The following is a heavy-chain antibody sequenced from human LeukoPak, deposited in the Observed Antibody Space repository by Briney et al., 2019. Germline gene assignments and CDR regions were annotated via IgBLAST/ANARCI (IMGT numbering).Heavy chain of an antibody. D-gene: IGHD3-22*01. Sequence: PSETLSLTCTVSGGSISSSSYYWGRIRQPPGKGLEWIGRIYTSGSTNYNPSLKSRVTMSVDTSKNQFSLKLSSVTAADTAVYYCARDWRYYYDSSGYSPLNYYYYMDVWGKGTTVTVSS. CDR3: ARDWRYYYDSSGYSPLNYYYYMDV. J-gene: IGHJ6*03. V-gene: IGHV4-39*07. CDR1: GGSISSSSYY. CDR2: IYTSGST.